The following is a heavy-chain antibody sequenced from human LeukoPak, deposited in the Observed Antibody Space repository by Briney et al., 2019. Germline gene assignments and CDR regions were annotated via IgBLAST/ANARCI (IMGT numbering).Heavy chain of an antibody. CDR1: GGSISSGSYY. CDR2: IYTSGST. D-gene: IGHD3-22*01. Sequence: SETLSLTCTVSGGSISSGSYYWSWIRQPAGKGLEWIGRIYTSGSTNYNPSLKSRVTISVDTSKNQFSLKLSSVTAADTAVYYYASFLAGYYYDSSGFLGIGIDYWGQGTLVTVSS. J-gene: IGHJ4*02. V-gene: IGHV4-61*02. CDR3: ASFLAGYYYDSSGFLGIGIDY.